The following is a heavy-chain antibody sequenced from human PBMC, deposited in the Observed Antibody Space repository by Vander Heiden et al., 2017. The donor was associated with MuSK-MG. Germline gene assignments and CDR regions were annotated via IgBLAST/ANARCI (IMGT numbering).Heavy chain of an antibody. CDR3: AKDTVVAVAGTFSY. CDR2: ISGRGGST. V-gene: IGHV3-23*01. CDR1: GFTCSSYA. J-gene: IGHJ4*02. D-gene: IGHD6-19*01. Sequence: EVQLLVSGGGVVQPGGSLRLSCAASGFTCSSYAMRCVPQAPGKGLEWVSAISGRGGSTYYADSVKGRFTISRDNSKNTLYLQMNSLRGEDTAVYYCAKDTVVAVAGTFSYWGQGTLVTVSS.